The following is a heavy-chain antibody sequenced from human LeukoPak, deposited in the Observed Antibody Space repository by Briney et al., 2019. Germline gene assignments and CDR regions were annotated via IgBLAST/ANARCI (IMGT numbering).Heavy chain of an antibody. D-gene: IGHD2-2*01. CDR2: IIPIFGAA. Sequence: SVKVSCKASGGTFSSYAISWVRQAPGQGLEWMGGIIPIFGAANYAQKFQGRVTITADESTSTAYMELSSLRSEDTAVYYCARVMGNRYCSSTSCYPWFDYWGQGTLVTVSS. CDR3: ARVMGNRYCSSTSCYPWFDY. V-gene: IGHV1-69*13. CDR1: GGTFSSYA. J-gene: IGHJ4*02.